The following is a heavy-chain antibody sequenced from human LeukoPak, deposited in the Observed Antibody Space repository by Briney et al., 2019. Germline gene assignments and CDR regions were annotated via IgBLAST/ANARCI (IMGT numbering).Heavy chain of an antibody. CDR3: AWRLDSSGYHGGYYMDV. V-gene: IGHV3-30*02. CDR1: GFTFSSYG. D-gene: IGHD3-22*01. CDR2: IRYDGSNK. Sequence: GGSLRLSCAASGFTFSSYGMHWVRQAPGKGLEWVAFIRYDGSNKYYADSVKGRFTISRDNSKNTLYLQMNSLRAEDTAVYYCAWRLDSSGYHGGYYMDVWGKGTMVTVSS. J-gene: IGHJ6*03.